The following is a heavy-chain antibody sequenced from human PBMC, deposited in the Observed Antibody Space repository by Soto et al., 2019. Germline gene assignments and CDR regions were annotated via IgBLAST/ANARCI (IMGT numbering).Heavy chain of an antibody. V-gene: IGHV3-23*01. CDR1: GFSFNNYA. CDR3: AKDVGGHYCTPTSCLYFFHS. Sequence: EVQLLESGGGWVQPGGSLRLSCAASGFSFNNYAMNWVRQAPGQGLEWVSTISDSGSTYYADSVKGRFTISRDNSKNTLYLQMKSLRAEDTAVYFCAKDVGGHYCTPTSCLYFFHSWGRGTLVTVSS. J-gene: IGHJ4*02. CDR2: ISDSGST. D-gene: IGHD2-2*01.